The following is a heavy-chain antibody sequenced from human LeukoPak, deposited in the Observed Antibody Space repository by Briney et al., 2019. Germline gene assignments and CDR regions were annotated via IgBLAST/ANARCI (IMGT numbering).Heavy chain of an antibody. Sequence: SQTLSLTCTVSGGSISSGSYYWSWIRQPAGKGLEWIGRIYTSGSTNYNPSLKSRVTISVDTSKNQFSLKLSSVTAADTAVYYCAREAPYRVGATNFDYWGQGTLVTVSS. CDR1: GGSISSGSYY. V-gene: IGHV4-61*02. CDR2: IYTSGST. J-gene: IGHJ4*02. D-gene: IGHD1-26*01. CDR3: AREAPYRVGATNFDY.